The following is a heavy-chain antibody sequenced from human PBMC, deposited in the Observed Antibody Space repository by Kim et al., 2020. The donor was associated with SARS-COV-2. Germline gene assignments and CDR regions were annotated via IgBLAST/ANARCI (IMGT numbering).Heavy chain of an antibody. D-gene: IGHD3-16*02. V-gene: IGHV1-24*01. CDR3: ATDVITFGGVIVWGY. CDR2: FDPEDGET. Sequence: ASVKVSCKVSGYTLTELSMHLVRQAPGKGLEWMGGFDPEDGETIYAQKFQGRVTMTEDTSTDTAYMELSSLRSEDTAVYYCATDVITFGGVIVWGYWGQGTLVTVSS. J-gene: IGHJ4*02. CDR1: GYTLTELS.